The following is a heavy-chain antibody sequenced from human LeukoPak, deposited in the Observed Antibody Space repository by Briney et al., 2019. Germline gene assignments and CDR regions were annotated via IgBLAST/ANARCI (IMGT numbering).Heavy chain of an antibody. CDR1: GGTFSSYA. Sequence: SVKVSCKASGGTFSSYAISWVRQAPGQGLEWMGRIIPILGIANYAQKFQGRVTITADKSTSTAYMELSSLRSEDTAVYYCARAGGEYYDILTGYYFPFDYWGQGTLVTVSS. CDR2: IIPILGIA. D-gene: IGHD3-9*01. J-gene: IGHJ4*02. CDR3: ARAGGEYYDILTGYYFPFDY. V-gene: IGHV1-69*04.